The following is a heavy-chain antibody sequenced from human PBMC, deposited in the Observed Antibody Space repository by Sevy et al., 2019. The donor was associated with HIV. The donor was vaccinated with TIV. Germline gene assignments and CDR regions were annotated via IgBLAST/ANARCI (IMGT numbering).Heavy chain of an antibody. CDR3: ARDLVGAKVDYFDY. CDR2: IKQDGSEK. V-gene: IGHV3-7*03. D-gene: IGHD1-26*01. Sequence: GGSLRLSCAASGFTFSSYWMSWVRQAPGKGLEWVANIKQDGSEKYYVDSVEGRFTISRDNAKNSLYLQMNSLRAEDTAVYYCARDLVGAKVDYFDYWGQGTLVTVSS. CDR1: GFTFSSYW. J-gene: IGHJ4*02.